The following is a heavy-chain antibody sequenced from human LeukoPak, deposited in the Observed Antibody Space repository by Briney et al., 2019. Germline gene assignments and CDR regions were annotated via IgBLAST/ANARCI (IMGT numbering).Heavy chain of an antibody. CDR2: IYSGGST. D-gene: IGHD6-13*01. CDR3: ARIYPRLAAAGN. V-gene: IGHV3-66*01. Sequence: GGSLRLSCAASGFTVSSNYMSWVRQAPGKGLEWVSVIYSGGSTYYADSVKGRFTISRDNSKNTLYLQMNSLRTDDTAVYYCARIYPRLAAAGNWGQGTLVTVSS. CDR1: GFTVSSNY. J-gene: IGHJ4*02.